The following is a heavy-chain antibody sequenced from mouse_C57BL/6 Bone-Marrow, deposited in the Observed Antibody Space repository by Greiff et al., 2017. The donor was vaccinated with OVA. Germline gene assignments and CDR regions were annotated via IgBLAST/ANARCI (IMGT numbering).Heavy chain of an antibody. Sequence: QVQLQQSGAELVMPGASVKLSCKASGYTFTSYWMHWVKQRPGQGLEWIGEIDPSDSYTNYNQKFKGKSTLTVDKSSSTACMQLSSLTSEDSAVYYCARVDGYYLFAYWGQGTLVTVSA. V-gene: IGHV1-69*01. CDR3: ARVDGYYLFAY. CDR2: IDPSDSYT. D-gene: IGHD2-3*01. CDR1: GYTFTSYW. J-gene: IGHJ3*01.